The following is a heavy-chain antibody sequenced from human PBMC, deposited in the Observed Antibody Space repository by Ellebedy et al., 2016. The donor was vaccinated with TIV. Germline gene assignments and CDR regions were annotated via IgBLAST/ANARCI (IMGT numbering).Heavy chain of an antibody. CDR1: GHTLMELS. Sequence: ASVKVSCKVSGHTLMELSMHWVRQAPGKGLEWVGGFDPEHGRAIYAQKFQGRVTMTEDTSTDTAYMELSSLRSEDTAVYYCAAVRIQIWFPNWFDPWGQGTLVTVSS. CDR2: FDPEHGRA. J-gene: IGHJ5*02. V-gene: IGHV1-24*01. CDR3: AAVRIQIWFPNWFDP. D-gene: IGHD5-18*01.